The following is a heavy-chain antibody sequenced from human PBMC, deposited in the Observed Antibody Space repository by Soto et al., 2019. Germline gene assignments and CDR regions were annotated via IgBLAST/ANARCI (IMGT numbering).Heavy chain of an antibody. Sequence: ASETLSLTCTVSGGSISSSSYYWGWIRQPPGKGLEWIGSIYYSGSTYYNPSLKSRVTISVDTSKNQFSLKLSSVTAADTAVYYCARHVAYYDILTGPLQFDYWGQGTLVTVSS. CDR3: ARHVAYYDILTGPLQFDY. CDR1: GGSISSSSYY. D-gene: IGHD3-9*01. V-gene: IGHV4-39*01. CDR2: IYYSGST. J-gene: IGHJ4*02.